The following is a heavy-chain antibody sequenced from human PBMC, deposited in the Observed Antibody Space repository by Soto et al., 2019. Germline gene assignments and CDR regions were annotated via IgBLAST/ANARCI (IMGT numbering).Heavy chain of an antibody. V-gene: IGHV4-39*01. Sequence: SETLSLTCTVSGGSISSSSYYWGWIRQPPGKGLEWIGSIYYSGSTYYNPSLKSRVTISVDTSKNQFSLKLSSVTAADTAVYYCERLGYCSGGSCYSYYWGKGTLVTVSS. J-gene: IGHJ4*02. CDR3: ERLGYCSGGSCYSYY. CDR1: GGSISSSSYY. D-gene: IGHD2-15*01. CDR2: IYYSGST.